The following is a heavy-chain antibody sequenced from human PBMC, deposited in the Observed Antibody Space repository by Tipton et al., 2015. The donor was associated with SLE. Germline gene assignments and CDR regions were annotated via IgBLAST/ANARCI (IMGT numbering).Heavy chain of an antibody. D-gene: IGHD6-6*01. J-gene: IGHJ6*03. CDR3: ARSRYSSSSYYYYYMDV. CDR1: GGSFTSGTYY. Sequence: LRLSCTVSGGSFTSGTYYWSWIRQPAGKGLEWIGYIYYSGSTNYNPSLKSRVTISVDTSKNQFSLKLSSVTAADTAVYYCARSRYSSSSYYYYYMDVWGKGTTVTVSS. V-gene: IGHV4-61*10. CDR2: IYYSGST.